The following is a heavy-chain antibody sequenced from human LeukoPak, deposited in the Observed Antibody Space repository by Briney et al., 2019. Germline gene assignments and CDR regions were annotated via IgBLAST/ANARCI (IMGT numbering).Heavy chain of an antibody. CDR2: INHSGST. J-gene: IGHJ4*02. CDR3: ARGRTYYDSSGYYYAPAPFDY. Sequence: KSSETLSLTCAVYGGSFSGYYWSWIRQPPGKGLEWIGEINHSGSTNYNPSLKSRVTISVDTSKNQFSLKLSSVTAADTAVYYCARGRTYYDSSGYYYAPAPFDYWGQGTLVIVSS. CDR1: GGSFSGYY. D-gene: IGHD3-22*01. V-gene: IGHV4-34*01.